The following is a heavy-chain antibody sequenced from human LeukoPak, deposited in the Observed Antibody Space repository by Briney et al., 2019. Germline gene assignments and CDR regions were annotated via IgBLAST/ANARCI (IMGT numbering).Heavy chain of an antibody. CDR1: GGTFSSYG. J-gene: IGHJ2*01. D-gene: IGHD6-19*01. V-gene: IGHV1-69*04. CDR3: ARDLSAVAGTGFFDL. Sequence: SVKVSCKASGGTFSSYGISWVRQAPGEGLEWMGRIVPILGIEENAQKFQGRVTITADKPTSTAYMELSSLRSDDTAVYYCARDLSAVAGTGFFDLWGRGTLVTVSS. CDR2: IVPILGIE.